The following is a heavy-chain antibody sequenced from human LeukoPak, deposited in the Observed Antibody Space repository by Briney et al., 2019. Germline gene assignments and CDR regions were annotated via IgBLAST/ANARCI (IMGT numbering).Heavy chain of an antibody. CDR3: ARGIRYGNDF. CDR1: GGSIINYY. CDR2: IYDYGTT. D-gene: IGHD6-13*01. Sequence: SSETLALICNVSGGSIINYYWTWVRQPPGKGLEWIGYIYDYGTTNYNPSLKSRVTISVDTSKNQFSLSLTSVTAADTAVYYCARGIRYGNDFWGQGTLVTVSS. V-gene: IGHV4-59*01. J-gene: IGHJ4*01.